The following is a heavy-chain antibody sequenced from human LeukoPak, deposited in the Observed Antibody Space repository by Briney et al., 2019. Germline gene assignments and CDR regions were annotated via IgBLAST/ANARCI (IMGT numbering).Heavy chain of an antibody. CDR2: IYSGGST. CDR1: GFTVSSNY. Sequence: PGGSLRLSCAASGFTVSSNYMSWVRQAPGKGLEWVSVIYSGGSTYYADSVKGRFTISRDNSKNTLYLQMNSLRAEDTAVYYCARDTVTTYYYYGMDVWGQGTTVTVS. J-gene: IGHJ6*02. CDR3: ARDTVTTYYYYGMDV. V-gene: IGHV3-66*01. D-gene: IGHD4-17*01.